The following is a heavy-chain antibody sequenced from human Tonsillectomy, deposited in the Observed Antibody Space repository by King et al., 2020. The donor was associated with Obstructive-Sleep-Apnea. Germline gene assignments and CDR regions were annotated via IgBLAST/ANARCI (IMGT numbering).Heavy chain of an antibody. Sequence: VQLVESGGGLVQPGGSLRLSCAASGFTFSSYSMNWVRQAPGKGLEWVSYISRSSSTIYDADSVKGRFTISRDNAKNSLYLQMNSLRAEDTAVYYCARHGISYYDILTGYNDYWGQGTLVTVSS. J-gene: IGHJ4*02. CDR2: ISRSSSTI. V-gene: IGHV3-48*04. CDR3: ARHGISYYDILTGYNDY. CDR1: GFTFSSYS. D-gene: IGHD3-9*01.